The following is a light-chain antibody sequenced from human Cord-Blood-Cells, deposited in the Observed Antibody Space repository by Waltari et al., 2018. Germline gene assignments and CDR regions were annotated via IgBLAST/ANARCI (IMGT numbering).Light chain of an antibody. CDR1: PSISSY. V-gene: IGKV1-39*01. CDR2: AAS. J-gene: IGKJ5*01. CDR3: QQSYSTPPIT. Sequence: DIQMHKSPSSLSASVGDRVTITCRASPSISSYLNWYQKKPGKAPKLLIYAASSLQSGVPSRFSGSGSGTDFTLTISSLQPEDFATYYCQQSYSTPPITFGQGTRLEIK.